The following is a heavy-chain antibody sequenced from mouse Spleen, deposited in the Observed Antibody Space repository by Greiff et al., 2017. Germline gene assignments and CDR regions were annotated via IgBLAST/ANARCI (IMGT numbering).Heavy chain of an antibody. V-gene: IGHV1-50*01. J-gene: IGHJ3*01. Sequence: VQLQQPGAELVKPGASVKLSCKASGYTFTSYWMQWVKQRPGQGLEWIGEIDPSDSYTNYNQKFKGKATLTVDTSSSTAYMQLSSLTSEDSAVYYCAREGVLGRDWFAYWGQGTLVTVSA. CDR1: GYTFTSYW. D-gene: IGHD4-1*01. CDR2: IDPSDSYT. CDR3: AREGVLGRDWFAY.